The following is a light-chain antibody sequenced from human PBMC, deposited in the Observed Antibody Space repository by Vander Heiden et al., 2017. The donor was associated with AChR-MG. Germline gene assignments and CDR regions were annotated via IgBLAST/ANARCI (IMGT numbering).Light chain of an antibody. CDR1: QTVRSSS. J-gene: IGKJ1*01. Sequence: EIVLTQSPGTLSLSPGERGTLSCRASQTVRSSSLAWYQQKLGQAPRLLLYGASSRATGIPDRFSGSGSGTDFTLTISRLEPEDFAVYYCQQYVTSPWTFGQGTKVEIK. CDR3: QQYVTSPWT. CDR2: GAS. V-gene: IGKV3-20*01.